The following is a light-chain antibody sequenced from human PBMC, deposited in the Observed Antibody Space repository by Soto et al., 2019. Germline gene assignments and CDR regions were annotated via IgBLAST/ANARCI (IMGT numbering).Light chain of an antibody. CDR2: GAS. CDR1: QTILTN. Sequence: EVVMTQSPATLAVSPGDRATLSCRASQTILTNLAWYQRKPGQAPRLLLYGASTRATGIPARFSGGGSGTEFTLTISRLEPEDFAVYYCQQYGSSPRTFGQGTKVDIK. J-gene: IGKJ1*01. CDR3: QQYGSSPRT. V-gene: IGKV3-15*01.